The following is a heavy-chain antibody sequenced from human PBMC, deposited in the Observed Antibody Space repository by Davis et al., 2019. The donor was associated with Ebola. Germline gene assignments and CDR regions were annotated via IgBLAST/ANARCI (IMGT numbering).Heavy chain of an antibody. Sequence: ASVKVSCKASGYTFTGYYMHWVRQATGQGLEWMGWMHPNSGNTGYAQKFQGRVTMTRNTSISTAYMELSSLRSEDTAVYYCARGSSGWSPFPPRDWFDPWGQGTLVTVSS. V-gene: IGHV1-8*02. J-gene: IGHJ5*02. D-gene: IGHD6-19*01. CDR1: GYTFTGYY. CDR2: MHPNSGNT. CDR3: ARGSSGWSPFPPRDWFDP.